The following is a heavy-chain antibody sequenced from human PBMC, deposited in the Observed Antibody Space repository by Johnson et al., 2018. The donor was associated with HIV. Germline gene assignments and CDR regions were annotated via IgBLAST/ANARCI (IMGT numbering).Heavy chain of an antibody. CDR1: GFTFANYA. CDR2: ISRYGRST. V-gene: IGHV3-64*07. Sequence: VQLVESGGGLVQPGGSLRLSCAAAGFTFANYALHWVRQAPGTGLDYVAAISRYGRSTYYADSVQGRFPISRHDSKNTLFLAMGSLRAEDMAVYYCAIPYYYDSGAYHWGQGTMVTVSS. J-gene: IGHJ3*01. CDR3: AIPYYYDSGAYH. D-gene: IGHD3-22*01.